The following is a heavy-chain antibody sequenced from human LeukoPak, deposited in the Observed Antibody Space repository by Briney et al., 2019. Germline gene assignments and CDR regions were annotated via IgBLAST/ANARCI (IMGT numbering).Heavy chain of an antibody. J-gene: IGHJ3*02. V-gene: IGHV3-7*04. CDR2: IKHDGSEI. D-gene: IGHD4-17*01. CDR1: GFIFSNYW. CDR3: ARGQVTSVTRLAAFDI. Sequence: GGSLRLSCVASGFIFSNYWMNWVRQAPGKGLEWVANIKHDGSEIYYVDSVKGRFTISRDNAKNSQYLQMNSLGAQDTAVYYCARGQVTSVTRLAAFDIWGQGTLVTVSS.